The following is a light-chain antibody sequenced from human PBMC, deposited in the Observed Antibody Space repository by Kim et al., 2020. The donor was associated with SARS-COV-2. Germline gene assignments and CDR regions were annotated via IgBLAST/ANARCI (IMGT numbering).Light chain of an antibody. V-gene: IGLV3-21*04. CDR2: YDS. CDR1: NIGSKS. Sequence: APGKTARMTWGGNNIGSKSVHWYQQKPGQAPVLVIYYDSDRPSGIPVRFSGSNSGNTATLTISRVEAGDEADYYCQVWDSSSDPYVFGTGTKVTVL. CDR3: QVWDSSSDPYV. J-gene: IGLJ1*01.